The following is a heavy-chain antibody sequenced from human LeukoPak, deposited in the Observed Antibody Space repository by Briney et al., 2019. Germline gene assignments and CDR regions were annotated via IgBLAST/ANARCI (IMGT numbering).Heavy chain of an antibody. CDR2: ISAYNGNT. J-gene: IGHJ4*02. V-gene: IGHV1-18*01. Sequence: GASVKVSCKASGYTFTSYGISWVRQAPGQGLEWMGWISAYNGNTNYAQKLQGRVTMTTDTSTSTAYMELRRLRSDDTAVYYCARDVITMVRGVDIDYWGQGTLVTVSS. D-gene: IGHD3-10*01. CDR1: GYTFTSYG. CDR3: ARDVITMVRGVDIDY.